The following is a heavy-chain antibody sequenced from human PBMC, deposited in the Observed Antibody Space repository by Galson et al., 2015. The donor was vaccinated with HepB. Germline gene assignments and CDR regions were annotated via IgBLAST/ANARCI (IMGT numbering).Heavy chain of an antibody. CDR2: IYSGGTT. J-gene: IGHJ1*01. D-gene: IGHD2-8*02. CDR1: GFTVSNNY. V-gene: IGHV3-53*01. CDR3: ATDYNTGGYFKS. Sequence: SLRLSCAASGFTVSNNYMSWVCQAPGKGLEWVSLIYSGGTTYYADSVKGRFTVSRDNSKNTLLLQMNSLRAEDTAVYYCATDYNTGGYFKSWGQGTLVTVSS.